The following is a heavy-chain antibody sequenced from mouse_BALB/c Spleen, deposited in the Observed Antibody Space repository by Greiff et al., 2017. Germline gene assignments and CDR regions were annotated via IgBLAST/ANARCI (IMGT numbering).Heavy chain of an antibody. J-gene: IGHJ3*01. CDR2: INPSTGYT. D-gene: IGHD2-1*01. CDR3: AGNYPAWFAY. Sequence: VQLQQPGAELVKPGASVKLSCKASGYTFTSYWMHWVKQRPGQGLEWIGEINPSTGYTEYNQKFKDKATLTADKSSSTAYMQLSSLTSEDSAVYYCAGNYPAWFAYWGQGTLVTVSA. V-gene: IGHV1S81*02. CDR1: GYTFTSYW.